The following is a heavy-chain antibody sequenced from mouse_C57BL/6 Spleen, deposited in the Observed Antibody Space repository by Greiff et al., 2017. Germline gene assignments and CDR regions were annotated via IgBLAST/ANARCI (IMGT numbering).Heavy chain of an antibody. CDR2: ISGGGGNT. J-gene: IGHJ3*01. D-gene: IGHD1-1*01. CDR3: ARQHYGSSSWFAY. Sequence: EVMLVESGGGLVKPGGSLKLSCAASGFTFSSYTMSWVRQTPEKRLEWVATISGGGGNTYYPDSVKGRFTISRDNAKNTLYLQMSSLRSEDTALYYCARQHYGSSSWFAYWGQGTLVTVSA. V-gene: IGHV5-9*01. CDR1: GFTFSSYT.